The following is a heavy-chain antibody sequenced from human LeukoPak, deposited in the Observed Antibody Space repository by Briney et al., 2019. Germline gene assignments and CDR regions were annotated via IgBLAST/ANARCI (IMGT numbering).Heavy chain of an antibody. J-gene: IGHJ3*02. D-gene: IGHD4-17*01. V-gene: IGHV4-59*01. CDR2: IYYSGST. Sequence: PSETLSLTCTVSGGSISSYYWSWIRQPPGKGLEWIGYIYYSGSTNYNPSLKSRVTISVDTSKNQFSLKLSSVTAADTAVYYCARVDYAEDAFDIWGQGTMVTVSS. CDR1: GGSISSYY. CDR3: ARVDYAEDAFDI.